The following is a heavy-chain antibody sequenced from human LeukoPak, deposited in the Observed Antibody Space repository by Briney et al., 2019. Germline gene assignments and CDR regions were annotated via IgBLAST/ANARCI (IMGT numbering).Heavy chain of an antibody. CDR2: IYSTSITL. CDR1: GFIFGSSS. D-gene: IGHD3-16*01. V-gene: IGHV3-48*04. J-gene: IGHJ4*02. CDR3: ATSGGGEYSFDD. Sequence: PGGSLRLSCAASGFIFGSSSMNWVRQAPGKGLEWLSYIYSTSITLYYADSVKGRFTISRDNARNSLYLQMNSLRAEDTAVYYCATSGGGEYSFDDWGQGTLVTVSS.